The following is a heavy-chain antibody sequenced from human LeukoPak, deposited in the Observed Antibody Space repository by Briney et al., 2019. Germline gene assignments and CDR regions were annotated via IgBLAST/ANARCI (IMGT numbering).Heavy chain of an antibody. D-gene: IGHD1-20*01. CDR1: GLTFSSYG. J-gene: IGHJ6*04. CDR3: ARLRDNWNGPYYYYGMDV. CDR2: ISSSSSYI. Sequence: GGAVRLSCVASGLTFSSYGMNWVGQAPGKGLEWVSSISSSSSYIYYADSVKGRFTISRDNAKNSLYLQMNSLRAEDTAVYYCARLRDNWNGPYYYYGMDVWGKGTTVTVSS. V-gene: IGHV3-21*01.